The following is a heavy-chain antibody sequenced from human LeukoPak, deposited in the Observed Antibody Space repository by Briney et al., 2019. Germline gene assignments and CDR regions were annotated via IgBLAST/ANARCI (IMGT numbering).Heavy chain of an antibody. V-gene: IGHV3-33*01. CDR3: ARDINGLDN. Sequence: GRSLRLSCAASGFSFSSYGMYWVRQAPGKGLEWVAVIWYDGSNKYYADSVKGRFTISRDNSKNTLYLQMNSLRAEDKALYYCARDINGLDNWGQGTLVTVSS. CDR2: IWYDGSNK. D-gene: IGHD3-10*01. J-gene: IGHJ4*02. CDR1: GFSFSSYG.